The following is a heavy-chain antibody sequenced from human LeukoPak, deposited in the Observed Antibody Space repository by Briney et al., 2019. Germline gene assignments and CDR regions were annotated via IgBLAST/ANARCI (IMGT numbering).Heavy chain of an antibody. CDR2: MNPNSGNT. Sequence: ASVKVSCKASGYTFTSYDINWVRQATGQGLEWMGWMNPNSGNTGYAQKFQGRVTMTRNTSISTAYMELSSLRSEDTAVYYCARGYSYGYDLDYWGQGTLVTVSS. CDR1: GYTFTSYD. V-gene: IGHV1-8*01. J-gene: IGHJ4*02. D-gene: IGHD5-18*01. CDR3: ARGYSYGYDLDY.